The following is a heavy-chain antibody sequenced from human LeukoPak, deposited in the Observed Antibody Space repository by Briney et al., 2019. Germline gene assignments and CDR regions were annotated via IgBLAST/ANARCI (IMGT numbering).Heavy chain of an antibody. CDR1: GFTFSSYW. D-gene: IGHD4-23*01. Sequence: PGGSLRLSCAASGFTFSSYWMHWVRQAPGKGLVWVSRINSDGSSTSYADSVKGRFTISRDNSKNTLDLQMNSLRAEDTAVHYCARVRGGNRGDAFDMWGQGTMVTVSS. J-gene: IGHJ3*02. V-gene: IGHV3-74*01. CDR3: ARVRGGNRGDAFDM. CDR2: INSDGSST.